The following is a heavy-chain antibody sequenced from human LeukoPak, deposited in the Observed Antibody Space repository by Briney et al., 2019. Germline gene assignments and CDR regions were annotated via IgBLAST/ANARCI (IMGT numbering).Heavy chain of an antibody. CDR2: IESDGSRT. Sequence: GRSLRLFCAASGFTFSRTWMHSVRQVPGKELVWVARIESDGSRTTYAESVKSRFTIYRDNAKNTVYLEMNSLRAEDTAVYYCARDWYHAIDYWGQGTLVTVSS. J-gene: IGHJ4*02. V-gene: IGHV3-74*03. CDR1: GFTFSRTW. D-gene: IGHD2-2*01. CDR3: ARDWYHAIDY.